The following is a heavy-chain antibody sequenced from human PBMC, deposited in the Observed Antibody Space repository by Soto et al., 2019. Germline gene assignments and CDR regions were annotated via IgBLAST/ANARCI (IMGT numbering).Heavy chain of an antibody. V-gene: IGHV4-34*01. Sequence: QVQLQQLGAGLLKPSETLSLTCAVYSASLSGYHYTRTPQPPGKGLECIGEVHHDGGLNSNPSLASRVTISADASKNQFSLRLRSATAADTAVYYCSRGYGAQRPTSDYWGQGTLVTVSS. D-gene: IGHD4-17*01. CDR1: SASLSGYH. CDR2: VHHDGGL. CDR3: SRGYGAQRPTSDY. J-gene: IGHJ4*02.